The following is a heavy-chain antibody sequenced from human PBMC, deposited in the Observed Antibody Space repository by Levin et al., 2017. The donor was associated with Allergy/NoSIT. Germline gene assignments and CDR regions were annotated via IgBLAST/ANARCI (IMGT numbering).Heavy chain of an antibody. CDR2: ISGSGGST. CDR3: AKVPRGTTDY. Sequence: PKASVKVSCAASGFTFSSYAMSWVRQAPGKGLEWVSAISGSGGSTYYADSVKGRFTISRDNSKNTLYLQMNSLRAEDTAVYYCAKVPRGTTDYWGQGTLVTVSS. J-gene: IGHJ4*02. D-gene: IGHD1-1*01. V-gene: IGHV3-23*01. CDR1: GFTFSSYA.